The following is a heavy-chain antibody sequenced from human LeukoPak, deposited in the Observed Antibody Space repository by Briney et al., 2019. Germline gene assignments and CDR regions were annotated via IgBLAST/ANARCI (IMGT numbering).Heavy chain of an antibody. D-gene: IGHD3-16*02. CDR3: ARASGYDYVWGSYRYTRQNLIFDY. CDR2: INQSGST. J-gene: IGHJ4*02. V-gene: IGHV4-34*01. CDR1: GGSFSGYY. Sequence: SETLSLTCAVYGGSFSGYYWSWIRQPPGKGLEWIGEINQSGSTNYNPSLKSRVTISVDTSKNQFSLKLSSVTAADTAVYYCARASGYDYVWGSYRYTRQNLIFDYWGQGTLVTVSS.